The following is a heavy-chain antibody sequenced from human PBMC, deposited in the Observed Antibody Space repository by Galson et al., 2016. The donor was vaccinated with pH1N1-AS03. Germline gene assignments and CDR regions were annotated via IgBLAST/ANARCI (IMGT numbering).Heavy chain of an antibody. J-gene: IGHJ5*02. CDR3: ARGSGSPHWFDP. Sequence: SLRLSCAASGFTFSIYAMHWVRQAPGKGLEWVSGVGGVDGRLWYAESVKGRSTVSRDNSKGTLDLQMNSLRADDTAVYYCARGSGSPHWFDPWGQGTLVTVSS. D-gene: IGHD3-3*01. CDR2: VGGVDGRL. CDR1: GFTFSIYA. V-gene: IGHV3-23*01.